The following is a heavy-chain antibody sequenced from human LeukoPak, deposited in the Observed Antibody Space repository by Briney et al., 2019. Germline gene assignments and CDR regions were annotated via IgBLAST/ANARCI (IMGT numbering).Heavy chain of an antibody. Sequence: GGSLRLSCAASGFTVSSNYMGWVRQAPGKGLEWVSVIYSGGSTYYADSVKGRFTISRDISKNTLYLQMNSLRAEDTAVYYCAKDRGGRDGYNFDYWGQGTLVTVSS. CDR2: IYSGGST. CDR1: GFTVSSNY. CDR3: AKDRGGRDGYNFDY. J-gene: IGHJ4*02. D-gene: IGHD5-24*01. V-gene: IGHV3-66*01.